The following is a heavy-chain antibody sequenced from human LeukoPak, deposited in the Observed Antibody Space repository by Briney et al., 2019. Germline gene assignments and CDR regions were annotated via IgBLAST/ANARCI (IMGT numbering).Heavy chain of an antibody. CDR1: GFTFSGYG. V-gene: IGHV3-33*01. CDR3: ARDAGGTDQLSNWLDP. J-gene: IGHJ5*02. Sequence: PGGSLRLSCAVSGFTFSGYGMHWVRQAPGKGLEWVAVIWYDGTNIYYADSVKGRFTVSRDNSKNTLYLQMNSLRAEDTAVYYCARDAGGTDQLSNWLDPWGQGTLVTVSS. D-gene: IGHD2-2*01. CDR2: IWYDGTNI.